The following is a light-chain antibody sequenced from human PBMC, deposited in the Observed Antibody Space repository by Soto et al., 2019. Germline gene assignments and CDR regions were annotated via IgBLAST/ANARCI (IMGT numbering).Light chain of an antibody. V-gene: IGKV3-15*01. CDR1: QSVSSN. Sequence: EVVMTQSPATLSVSLGDRATLSCRASQSVSSNLAWYQQKPGQGPRLLIYGASTRATGIPARFSGSGSGTEFTLTISSLQSEDFAVYSCQQYNNWPLNFG. CDR2: GAS. CDR3: QQYNNWPLN. J-gene: IGKJ4*01.